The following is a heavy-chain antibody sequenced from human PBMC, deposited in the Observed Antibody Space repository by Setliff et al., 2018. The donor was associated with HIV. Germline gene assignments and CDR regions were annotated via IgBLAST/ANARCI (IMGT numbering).Heavy chain of an antibody. V-gene: IGHV1-18*01. Sequence: ASVKVSCKASGYPFNNFGISWVRQAPGQGLEWLAWINVYSGDTNFSQRFQGRVTMTRDASTGTAYMELRNLSSDDTAVYYCATDLTQTGISRFRGRLTDPARYPLDYWGPGTLVTVSS. CDR1: GYPFNNFG. J-gene: IGHJ4*02. CDR2: INVYSGDT. D-gene: IGHD3-10*01. CDR3: ATDLTQTGISRFRGRLTDPARYPLDY.